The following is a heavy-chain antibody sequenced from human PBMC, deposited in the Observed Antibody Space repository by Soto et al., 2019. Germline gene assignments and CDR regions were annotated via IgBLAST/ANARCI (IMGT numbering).Heavy chain of an antibody. CDR3: AKEGNGGSSLDS. CDR2: ISWDGGSI. D-gene: IGHD2-15*01. CDR1: GFKFDDYM. J-gene: IGHJ5*01. V-gene: IGHV3-43*01. Sequence: SGGSLRLSCEASGFKFDDYMMHWVRQAPGKGLEWISLISWDGGSIDYADSIKGRFTVSRDNSKTSLYLHMHSLTSDDTAFYFCAKEGNGGSSLDSWGQGTLVTVSS.